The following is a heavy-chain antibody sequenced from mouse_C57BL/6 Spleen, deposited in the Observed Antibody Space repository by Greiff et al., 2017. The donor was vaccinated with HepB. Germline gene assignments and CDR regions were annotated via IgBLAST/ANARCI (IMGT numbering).Heavy chain of an antibody. J-gene: IGHJ2*01. CDR2: ISSGGSYT. Sequence: EVKLMESGGDLVKPGGSLKLSCAASGFTFSSYGMSWVRQTPDKRLEWVATISSGGSYTYYPDSVKGRFPISRDNAKNTLYLQMSSLKSEDTAMYYCARQGIYYGNYIDYWGQGTTLTVSS. CDR1: GFTFSSYG. CDR3: ARQGIYYGNYIDY. D-gene: IGHD2-1*01. V-gene: IGHV5-6*01.